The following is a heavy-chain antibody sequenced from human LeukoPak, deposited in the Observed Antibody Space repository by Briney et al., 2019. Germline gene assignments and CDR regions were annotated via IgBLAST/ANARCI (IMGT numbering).Heavy chain of an antibody. CDR1: SGSINNHY. CDR3: ARYQIGYGLDY. D-gene: IGHD5-18*01. J-gene: IGHJ4*02. V-gene: IGHV4-59*11. Sequence: PSETLSLTCIVSSGSINNHYWSWIRHPPGKGLEWIGYIYDSWNTNYNPSLQSRVTISMDASRNQFSLNLTSVTAADTAVYCARYQIGYGLDYWGQGTLVTVSS. CDR2: IYDSWNT.